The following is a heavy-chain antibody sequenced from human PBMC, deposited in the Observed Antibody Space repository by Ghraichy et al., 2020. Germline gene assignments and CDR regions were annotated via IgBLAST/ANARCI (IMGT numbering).Heavy chain of an antibody. Sequence: GSLRLSCSVSGASISGTGFYWGWIRQPPGKGLEWIGNIYYIGRTHYKPSLESRVTISVDTPKNQFSLKLSSVTASDTAVYYCASLDCSSTSCYVGYYFDSWGQGTLVTVSS. V-gene: IGHV4-39*01. CDR2: IYYIGRT. D-gene: IGHD2-2*01. J-gene: IGHJ4*02. CDR1: GASISGTGFY. CDR3: ASLDCSSTSCYVGYYFDS.